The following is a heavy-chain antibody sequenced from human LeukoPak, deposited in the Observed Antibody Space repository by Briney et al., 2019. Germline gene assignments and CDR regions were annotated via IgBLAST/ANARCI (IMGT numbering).Heavy chain of an antibody. D-gene: IGHD4-17*01. Sequence: SETLSPTCAVSGYSISSGYYWGWIRQPPGKGLEWIGSIYHSGSTYYNPSLKSRVTISVDTSKNQFSLKLSSVTAADTAVYYCASKASDYAFDYWGQGTLVTVSS. CDR3: ASKASDYAFDY. CDR1: GYSISSGYY. J-gene: IGHJ4*02. CDR2: IYHSGST. V-gene: IGHV4-38-2*01.